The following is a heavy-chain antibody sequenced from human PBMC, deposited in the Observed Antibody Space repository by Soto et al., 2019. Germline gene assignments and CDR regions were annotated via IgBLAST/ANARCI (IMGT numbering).Heavy chain of an antibody. CDR1: GYSFTSYW. Sequence: GESLKISCNGSGYSFTSYWIGWVRQMPGKGLEWMGIIYPGDSDTRYSPSFQGQVTISADRSISTAYLQWSSLKASDTAMYYCARPRLRFLEWFMFDYWGQGTLVTVSS. CDR2: IYPGDSDT. J-gene: IGHJ4*02. D-gene: IGHD3-3*01. CDR3: ARPRLRFLEWFMFDY. V-gene: IGHV5-51*01.